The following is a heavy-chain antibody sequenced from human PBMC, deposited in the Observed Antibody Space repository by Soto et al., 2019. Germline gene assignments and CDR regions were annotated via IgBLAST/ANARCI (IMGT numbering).Heavy chain of an antibody. J-gene: IGHJ4*02. Sequence: QVQLVQSGAEGKKPGSSVRVSCKASGGTLNNYAINWVRQAPGQGLEWMGGILPVSAPPDYAQKFQGRVSITADHSTSTVYMELSRLKSDDTAVYFCATDSNYDVSNSFWGQGTLVTVSS. CDR1: GGTLNNYA. D-gene: IGHD3-3*01. CDR2: ILPVSAPP. CDR3: ATDSNYDVSNSF. V-gene: IGHV1-69*01.